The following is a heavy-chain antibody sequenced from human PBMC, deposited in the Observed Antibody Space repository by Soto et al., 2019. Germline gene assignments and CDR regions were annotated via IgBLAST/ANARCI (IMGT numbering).Heavy chain of an antibody. CDR1: GGSFSGYY. CDR3: AMTNPVLLWFGELFPDAFDI. Sequence: PSETLSLTCAVYGGSFSGYYWSWIRQPPGKGLEWIGEINHSGSTNYNPSLKSRVTISVDTSKNQFSLNLSSVTAADTAVYFCAMTNPVLLWFGELFPDAFDIWGQGTMVTVSS. CDR2: INHSGST. J-gene: IGHJ3*02. D-gene: IGHD3-10*01. V-gene: IGHV4-34*01.